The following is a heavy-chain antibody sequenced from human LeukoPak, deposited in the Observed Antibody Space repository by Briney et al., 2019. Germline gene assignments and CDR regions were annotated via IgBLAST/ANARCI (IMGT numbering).Heavy chain of an antibody. V-gene: IGHV4-39*07. CDR3: ARVTYNGYQHFDY. CDR1: GGSISTNTYY. D-gene: IGHD5-24*01. CDR2: IHHRGTT. Sequence: PSETLSLTCIVSGGSISTNTYYWGWIRLPPGKGLEWIGEIHHRGTTYYNPSLRSRVTISVDTSKNQFSLRLTSVTAADTAGYYCARVTYNGYQHFDYWGQGNLVTVS. J-gene: IGHJ4*02.